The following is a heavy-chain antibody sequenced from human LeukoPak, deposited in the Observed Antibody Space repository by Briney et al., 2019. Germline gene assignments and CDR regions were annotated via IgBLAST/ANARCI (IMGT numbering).Heavy chain of an antibody. CDR2: IRSKANSYAT. CDR3: TRRVSEWFGEKLYYCYYYIDV. CDR1: GFTFSGSA. D-gene: IGHD3-10*01. V-gene: IGHV3-73*01. Sequence: GGSLKLSCAASGFTFSGSAMHWVRQASGKGLEWVGRIRSKANSYATAYAASVKGRFTISRDDSKNTAYLQMNGLKTEDTAVYYCTRRVSEWFGEKLYYCYYYIDVWGKGTTVTVSS. J-gene: IGHJ6*03.